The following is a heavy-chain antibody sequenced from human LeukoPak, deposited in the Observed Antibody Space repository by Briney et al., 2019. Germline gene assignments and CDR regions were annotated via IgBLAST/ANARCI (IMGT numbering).Heavy chain of an antibody. J-gene: IGHJ4*02. Sequence: ASVKVSCKASGYTFTGYYMHWVRQAPGQGLEWMGWINPNSGGTNYAQKFQGRVTMTRDTSISTAYMELSRLRSDDTAVYYCAREPAYYYDSSGYYLRYFDYWGQGTLATVSS. CDR2: INPNSGGT. CDR1: GYTFTGYY. CDR3: AREPAYYYDSSGYYLRYFDY. D-gene: IGHD3-22*01. V-gene: IGHV1-2*02.